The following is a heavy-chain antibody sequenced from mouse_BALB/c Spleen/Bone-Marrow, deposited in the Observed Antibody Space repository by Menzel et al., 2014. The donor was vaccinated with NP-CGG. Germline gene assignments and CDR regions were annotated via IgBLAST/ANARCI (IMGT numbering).Heavy chain of an antibody. D-gene: IGHD2-14*01. Sequence: VQLNQYAPAVVKPGAFVKMSCKASGYTFSSYPIHWVKQKPGQGLAWTGHDIPYIDVSKNNENFKGKATLTSNKSSSTAYMDLSSLTSKDSAVYYCIRYYRYVGSYYYAMDHWGQGTSVTVSS. J-gene: IGHJ4*01. CDR1: GYTFSSYP. CDR2: DIPYIDVS. CDR3: IRYYRYVGSYYYAMDH. V-gene: IGHV1-14*01.